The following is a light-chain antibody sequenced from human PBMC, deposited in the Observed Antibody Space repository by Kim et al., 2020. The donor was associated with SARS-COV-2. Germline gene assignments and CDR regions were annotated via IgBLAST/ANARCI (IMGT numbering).Light chain of an antibody. J-gene: IGLJ2*01. V-gene: IGLV3-19*01. CDR1: ILRNYD. CDR3: NSRDSSGNII. CDR2: GQN. Sequence: VVVGQTVRRTCQGEILRNYDACLYQQKPEQAPVLVSYGQNNRPSGSPDRVSGSSSGNTASLTITAAQAENEADFYCNSRDSSGNIIFGGGTQLTVL.